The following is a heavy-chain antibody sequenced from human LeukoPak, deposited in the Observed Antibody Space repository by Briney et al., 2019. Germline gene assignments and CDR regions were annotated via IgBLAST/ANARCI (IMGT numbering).Heavy chain of an antibody. CDR3: ARALDGGDAASYFDY. Sequence: PSGTLSLICAVSGGSISSSNWWSWVRPPPGKGLEWIGETYHSGSTNYNPSLKSRVTISVDKSKNQFSLKLSSVTAADTAVYYCARALDGGDAASYFDYWGQGTLVTVSS. V-gene: IGHV4-4*02. J-gene: IGHJ4*02. D-gene: IGHD3-16*01. CDR2: TYHSGST. CDR1: GGSISSSNW.